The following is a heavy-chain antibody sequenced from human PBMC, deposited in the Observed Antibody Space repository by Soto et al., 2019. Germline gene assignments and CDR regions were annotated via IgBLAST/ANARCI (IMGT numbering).Heavy chain of an antibody. J-gene: IGHJ6*01. CDR1: GFSLSTIGVG. D-gene: IGHD2-21*02. CDR2: IYWDDDK. CDR3: VQSRCGGDCLQSYSSHSYYGLDV. V-gene: IGHV2-5*02. Sequence: QITLKESGPTLVKPTQTLTLTCTFSGFSLSTIGVGVGWIRQPPGKALEWLALIYWDDDKRYSPSLKSRHTVTTDTSKNQVVLTMTNMDPVDTATYYCVQSRCGGDCLQSYSSHSYYGLDVWGQGTTVTVSS.